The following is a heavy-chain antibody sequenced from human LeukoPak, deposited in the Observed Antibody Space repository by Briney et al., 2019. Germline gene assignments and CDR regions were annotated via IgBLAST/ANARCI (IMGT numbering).Heavy chain of an antibody. V-gene: IGHV3-48*03. CDR2: IISSGRTI. Sequence: PGGSLRLSRADSGFTFRKHEMNGVHQAPGKGVEGVSHIISSGRTIYYADSVKGRFTISSDNAKNSLYLRMNRLRAEDTAVYYCASRSYALSDWGQGTLVTVSS. J-gene: IGHJ4*02. CDR3: ASRSYALSD. D-gene: IGHD2-2*01. CDR1: GFTFRKHE.